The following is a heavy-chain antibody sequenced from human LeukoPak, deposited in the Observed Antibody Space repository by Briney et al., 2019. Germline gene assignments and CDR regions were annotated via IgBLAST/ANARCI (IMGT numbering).Heavy chain of an antibody. CDR2: VNPKSGDT. CDR3: ARRIAVPGHDSFDI. Sequence: ASVKVSCKASGYTFIDYYVHWVRQAPGQGPEWLGWVNPKSGDTNYAQKFQGRVSMTRDTSIRTTYMEVRRLRSDDTALYFCARRIAVPGHDSFDIWGQGTLVTVSS. CDR1: GYTFIDYY. D-gene: IGHD6-19*01. J-gene: IGHJ3*02. V-gene: IGHV1-2*02.